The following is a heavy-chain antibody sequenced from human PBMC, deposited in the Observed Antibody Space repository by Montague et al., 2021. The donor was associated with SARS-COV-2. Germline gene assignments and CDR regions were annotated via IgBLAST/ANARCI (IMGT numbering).Heavy chain of an antibody. CDR1: GGSFSSYY. CDR2: LYYSGST. J-gene: IGHJ6*03. CDR3: ARHPPGYRYSYYLDA. V-gene: IGHV4-59*01. D-gene: IGHD1-1*01. Sequence: SETLSLTCAVSGGSFSSYYWSWIRQPPGKGLEWIGYLYYSGSTNYNPSLKSRVTISVDTSKNQFSLRLNSVTAADTAVYYCARHPPGYRYSYYLDAWGKGTTVTVSS.